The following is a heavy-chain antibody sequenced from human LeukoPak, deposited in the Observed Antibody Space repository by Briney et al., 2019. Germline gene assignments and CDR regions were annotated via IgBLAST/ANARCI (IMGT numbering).Heavy chain of an antibody. D-gene: IGHD4-11*01. CDR2: IYHSGST. CDR1: GGSISSNNW. J-gene: IGHJ2*01. Sequence: SGTLSLTCAVSGGSISSNNWWSWVRQPPGKGLEWIGEIYHSGSTNYNPSLKSRVTISVDKSKNQFSLNLSSVTAADTAVYYCARSYSNYVHWYFDLWGRGALVTVSS. V-gene: IGHV4-4*02. CDR3: ARSYSNYVHWYFDL.